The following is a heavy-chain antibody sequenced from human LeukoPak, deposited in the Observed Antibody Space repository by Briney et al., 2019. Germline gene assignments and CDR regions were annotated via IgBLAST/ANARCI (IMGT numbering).Heavy chain of an antibody. V-gene: IGHV4-34*01. D-gene: IGHD6-19*01. CDR1: GGSFSGYY. J-gene: IGHJ6*03. CDR3: ARVFSSGWYSYYYYMDV. CDR2: INHSGST. Sequence: SETLSLTCAVYGGSFSGYYWSWIRQPPGKGLEWIGEINHSGSTNYNPSLKSRVTISVDTSKNQFSLKLSSVTAADTAVYYCARVFSSGWYSYYYYMDVWGKGTTVTVSS.